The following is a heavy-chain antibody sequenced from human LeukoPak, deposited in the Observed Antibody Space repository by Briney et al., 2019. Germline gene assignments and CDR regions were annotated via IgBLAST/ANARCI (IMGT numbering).Heavy chain of an antibody. D-gene: IGHD5-12*01. Sequence: ASVKVSCKASGYTFTSYYMHWVRQAPGQGLEWMGIINPSGGSTSYAQKFQGRVTMTRDMSTSTVYMELSSLRSEDTAVYYCARGGSGYDQYNWFDPWGRGTLVTVSS. V-gene: IGHV1-46*01. CDR1: GYTFTSYY. J-gene: IGHJ5*02. CDR3: ARGGSGYDQYNWFDP. CDR2: INPSGGST.